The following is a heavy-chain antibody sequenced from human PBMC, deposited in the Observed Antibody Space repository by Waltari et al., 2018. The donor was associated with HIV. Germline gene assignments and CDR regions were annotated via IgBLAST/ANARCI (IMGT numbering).Heavy chain of an antibody. Sequence: QLQLPESGPGLVKPSEPLSPTCTVSGGSIIRRSYYWGWIRQPPGKGLEWIGSIYYSGSTYYNPSLKSRVTISVDTSKNQFSLKLSSVTAADTAVYYCARLPGRYSSSWSYWGQGTLVTVSS. CDR3: ARLPGRYSSSWSY. V-gene: IGHV4-39*01. CDR2: IYYSGST. J-gene: IGHJ4*02. CDR1: GGSIIRRSYY. D-gene: IGHD6-13*01.